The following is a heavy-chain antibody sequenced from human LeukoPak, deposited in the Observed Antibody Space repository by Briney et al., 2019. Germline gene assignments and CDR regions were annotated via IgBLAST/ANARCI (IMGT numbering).Heavy chain of an antibody. CDR2: IYHSGST. D-gene: IGHD6-13*01. CDR1: GGSISSSNW. Sequence: SGTLSLTCAVSGGSISSSNWWSWVRQPPGKGLEWIGEIYHSGSTNYNPSLKSRVTISVDKSKNQFSLKLSPVTAADTAVYYCAGAAAGPIYWYFDLWGRGTLVTVSS. CDR3: AGAAAGPIYWYFDL. V-gene: IGHV4-4*02. J-gene: IGHJ2*01.